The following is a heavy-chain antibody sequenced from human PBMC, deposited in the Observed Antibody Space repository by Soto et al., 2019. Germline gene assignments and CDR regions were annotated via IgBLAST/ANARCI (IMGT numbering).Heavy chain of an antibody. V-gene: IGHV1-69*12. CDR1: GGTFSSYA. CDR2: IIHIFGTA. J-gene: IGHJ4*02. CDR3: ARAWDTYYYDSSGYLPLDY. Sequence: QVQLVQSGAEVKKPGSSVKVSCKASGGTFSSYAISWVRQAPGQGLEWMGGIIHIFGTANYAQKFQGRVTITADESTSTAYMELSSLRSEDTAVYYCARAWDTYYYDSSGYLPLDYWGQGTLVTVSS. D-gene: IGHD3-22*01.